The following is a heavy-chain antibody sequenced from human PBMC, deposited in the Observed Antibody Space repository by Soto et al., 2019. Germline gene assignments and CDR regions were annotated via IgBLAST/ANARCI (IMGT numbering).Heavy chain of an antibody. CDR2: IYHSGTT. D-gene: IGHD6-13*01. CDR1: VYSISSGYY. Sequence: SEPLSLTCVVSVYSISSGYYWGCIRQPPGKGLEWIGSIYHSGTTYYNPSLKSRVTISLDTSRNQFSLKLTSVTAADTAVYYCARSLLTSSWYAGSWGQGTLVTSPQ. J-gene: IGHJ5*02. CDR3: ARSLLTSSWYAGS. V-gene: IGHV4-38-2*01.